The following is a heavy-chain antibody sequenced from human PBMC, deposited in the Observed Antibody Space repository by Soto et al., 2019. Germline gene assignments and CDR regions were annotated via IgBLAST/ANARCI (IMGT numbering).Heavy chain of an antibody. J-gene: IGHJ4*02. V-gene: IGHV4-59*01. CDR1: GDSMTGAN. D-gene: IGHD4-17*01. CDR2: IDYSGST. CDR3: TRARYGDHFDS. Sequence: PSETLSLTCSVSGDSMTGANWGWFRQSPEKGLEWIGYIDYSGSTNYNPSIRSRITITIDTSSNQFSLNLASVTAADAAVYYCTRARYGDHFDSWGQGTLVTVSS.